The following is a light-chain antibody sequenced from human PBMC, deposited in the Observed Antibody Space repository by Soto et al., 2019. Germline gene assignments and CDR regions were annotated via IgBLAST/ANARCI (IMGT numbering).Light chain of an antibody. J-gene: IGKJ4*01. CDR3: HQYGASPLT. Sequence: EIVLTQSPATLSLSPGERATLSCRASHIVHSNFLAWYQHKPGQAPRLLIYGASSRATGIPDRFSGSVSGRDFTLTISRLEPEDFVVYYCHQYGASPLTFGGGTKVDI. CDR2: GAS. CDR1: HIVHSNF. V-gene: IGKV3-20*01.